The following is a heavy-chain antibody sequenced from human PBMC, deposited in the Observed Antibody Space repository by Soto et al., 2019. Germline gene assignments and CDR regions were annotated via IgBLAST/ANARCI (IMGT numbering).Heavy chain of an antibody. CDR3: ARVEDYGDYFDY. CDR2: IYDTGTT. Sequence: SETLSLTCTFSGASVRSGSYYWSWVRQPPGRGLEWIGYIYDTGTTNYNPSLKSRVTMSVDTSKNQFSLKLNPLTAADTAVYYCARVEDYGDYFDYWGQGTLVTVSS. CDR1: GASVRSGSYY. J-gene: IGHJ4*02. D-gene: IGHD4-17*01. V-gene: IGHV4-61*01.